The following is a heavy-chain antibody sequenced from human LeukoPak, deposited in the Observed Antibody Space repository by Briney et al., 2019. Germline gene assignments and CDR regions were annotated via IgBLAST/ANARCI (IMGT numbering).Heavy chain of an antibody. D-gene: IGHD3-3*01. J-gene: IGHJ6*03. Sequence: ASVTVSFKASGYTFTIYGISWVRQAPGQGLEWMGWISAYNGNTNYAQKLQGRVTITTDTSTSTAYMELRSLRSDDTAVCYCARERRGNDFWSGIPGYYYYYMDVWGKGTTVTVSS. CDR2: ISAYNGNT. CDR3: ARERRGNDFWSGIPGYYYYYMDV. CDR1: GYTFTIYG. V-gene: IGHV1-18*01.